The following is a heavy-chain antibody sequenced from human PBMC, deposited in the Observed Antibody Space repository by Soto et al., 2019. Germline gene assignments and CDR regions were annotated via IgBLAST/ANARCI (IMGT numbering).Heavy chain of an antibody. CDR2: IYPGDSET. CDR1: GYNFPTYW. J-gene: IGHJ5*02. CDR3: ARTSSLANRPDPQNWFDP. V-gene: IGHV5-51*01. D-gene: IGHD3-16*01. Sequence: GESLKISCKGSGYNFPTYWIGWVRQMPGKGLEWMGIIYPGDSETRYSPSFQGQVTISADKSIRTAYLQWSSLKASDTAMYYCARTSSLANRPDPQNWFDPWGQGTLVTV.